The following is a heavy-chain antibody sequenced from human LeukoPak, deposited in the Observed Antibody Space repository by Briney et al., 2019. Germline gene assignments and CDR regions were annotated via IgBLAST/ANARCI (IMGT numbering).Heavy chain of an antibody. CDR1: GFTFSSYG. CDR2: ISYDGSNK. V-gene: IGHV3-30*18. CDR3: AKAWDSSGYYYFDY. D-gene: IGHD3-22*01. Sequence: GGSLRLSCAAPGFTFSSYGMHWVRQAPGKGLEWVAVISYDGSNKYYADSVKGRFTISRDNSKNTLYLQMNSLRAEDTAVYYCAKAWDSSGYYYFDYWGQGTLVTVSS. J-gene: IGHJ4*02.